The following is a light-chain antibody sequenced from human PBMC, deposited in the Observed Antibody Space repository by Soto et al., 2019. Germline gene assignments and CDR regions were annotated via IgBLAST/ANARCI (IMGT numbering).Light chain of an antibody. CDR2: DTY. J-gene: IGKJ5*01. V-gene: IGKV3-15*01. CDR1: QSISSK. CDR3: QQYNNWFSIT. Sequence: EIVMTQSPATLSVSPGERATLSCRASQSISSKLAWYQQKPGQAPRLVIYDTYIRATGIPARFSGSGSGTEFTLTISSLQSEDFGVYXXQQYNNWFSITFGQGTRLEIK.